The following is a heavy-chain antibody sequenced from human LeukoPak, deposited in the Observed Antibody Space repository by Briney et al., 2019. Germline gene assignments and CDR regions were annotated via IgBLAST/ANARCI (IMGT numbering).Heavy chain of an antibody. CDR1: GFTVSSNY. J-gene: IGHJ4*02. D-gene: IGHD3-10*01. V-gene: IGHV3-53*01. CDR3: ARVLYGSGSYRFDY. Sequence: QSGGSLRLSCAASGFTVSSNYMSWVRQAPGKGLEWVSVIYSGGSTYYADSVKGRFTISRDNSKNTLYLQMNSLRAEDTAVYYCARVLYGSGSYRFDYWGQGTLVTVSS. CDR2: IYSGGST.